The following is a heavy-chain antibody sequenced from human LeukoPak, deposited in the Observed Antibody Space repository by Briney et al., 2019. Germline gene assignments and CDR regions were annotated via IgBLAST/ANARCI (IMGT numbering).Heavy chain of an antibody. J-gene: IGHJ6*03. CDR1: GYTFTGYG. CDR3: ARGGVTSYVDV. V-gene: IGHV1-18*01. D-gene: IGHD4-23*01. CDR2: ISPNNGNT. Sequence: ASVTVSCKASGYTFTGYGITWVRQAPGQGLEWVGWISPNNGNTNYAQKLQGRVTMTTDTSTSTAYMELRSLRSDDTAVYYCARGGVTSYVDVWGKGSTVTVSS.